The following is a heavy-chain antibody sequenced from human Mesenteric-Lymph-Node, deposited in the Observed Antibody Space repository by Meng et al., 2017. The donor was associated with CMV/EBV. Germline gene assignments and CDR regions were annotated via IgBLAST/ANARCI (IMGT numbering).Heavy chain of an antibody. Sequence: SETLSLTCAISGDSVSSNSAAWNWIRQSPSRGLERLGRTYYRSKWYNDYAVSVKSRITINPDTSKNQFSLQLNSVTPEDTAVYYCARAPLYYYDSSGYYRPSYYFDYWGQGTLVTVSS. CDR2: TYYRSKWYN. D-gene: IGHD3-22*01. V-gene: IGHV6-1*01. J-gene: IGHJ4*02. CDR1: GDSVSSNSAA. CDR3: ARAPLYYYDSSGYYRPSYYFDY.